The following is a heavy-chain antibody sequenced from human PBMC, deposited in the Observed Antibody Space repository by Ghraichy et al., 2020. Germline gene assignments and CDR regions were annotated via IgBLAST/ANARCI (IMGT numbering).Heavy chain of an antibody. V-gene: IGHV3-43*01. CDR1: GFSFDEYT. Sequence: GSLRLSCAASGFSFDEYTMHWVRQGPGKGLEWVSLITWDGGTTYYADSVKGRFTISRDNSKNSLYLQMNSLKTEDTALYYCAKEGSSTRPFDYWGQGTLVPVSS. CDR3: AKEGSSTRPFDY. CDR2: ITWDGGTT. D-gene: IGHD2-2*01. J-gene: IGHJ4*02.